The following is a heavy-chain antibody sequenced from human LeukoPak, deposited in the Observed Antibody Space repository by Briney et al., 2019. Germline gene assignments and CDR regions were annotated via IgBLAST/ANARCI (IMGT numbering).Heavy chain of an antibody. CDR3: ARAVIAVAGHYYYGMDV. V-gene: IGHV1-69*04. CDR2: IIPILGIA. CDR1: GGTFSSYA. Sequence: ASVKVSCKASGGTFSSYAISWVRQAPGQGLEWMGRIIPILGIANYAQKFQGRVTITADKSTSTAYMELSSLRSEDTAVYYCARAVIAVAGHYYYGMDVWGQGTTVTVSS. D-gene: IGHD6-19*01. J-gene: IGHJ6*02.